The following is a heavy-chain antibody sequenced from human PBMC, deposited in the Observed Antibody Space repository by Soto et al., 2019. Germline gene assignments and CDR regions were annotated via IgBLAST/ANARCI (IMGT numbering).Heavy chain of an antibody. CDR1: GASITTYY. J-gene: IGHJ5*02. D-gene: IGHD3-10*01. CDR2: ISYSGST. V-gene: IGHV4-59*01. CDR3: ARDWDSSGLFDP. Sequence: PSETLSLTCSVSGASITTYYWSWIRQPPGKGLEWIGSISYSGSTKYNPSLESRVMISLDTSKNQFSLRLTSVTAADTALYYCARDWDSSGLFDPWGQGALVTXS.